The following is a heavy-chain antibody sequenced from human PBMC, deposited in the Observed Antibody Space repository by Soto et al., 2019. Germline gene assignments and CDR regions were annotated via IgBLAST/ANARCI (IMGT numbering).Heavy chain of an antibody. V-gene: IGHV3-23*01. CDR1: GLTFSSYA. CDR3: AKAPYSSGFLNAEYFQH. J-gene: IGHJ1*01. Sequence: PGGSLRLSCAAAGLTFSSYAMIWVRKAPGKGLEWVSAISGSGGSTYYADSVKGRFTISRDNSKNTPYLQMNSLRAEDTAVYYCAKAPYSSGFLNAEYFQHWGQGTLVTVSS. CDR2: ISGSGGST. D-gene: IGHD6-19*01.